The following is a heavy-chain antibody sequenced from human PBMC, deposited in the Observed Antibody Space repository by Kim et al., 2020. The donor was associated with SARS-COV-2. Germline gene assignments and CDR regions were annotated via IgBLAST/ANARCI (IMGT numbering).Heavy chain of an antibody. Sequence: GGSLRLSCAASGFTFSSYSMNWVRQAPGKGLEWVSSISSSSSYIYYADSVKGRFTISRDNAKNSLYLQMNSLRAEDTAEYYCARDSGSSWYEGIMDYYYYGMDVWGQGTTVTVSS. CDR1: GFTFSSYS. D-gene: IGHD6-13*01. J-gene: IGHJ6*02. V-gene: IGHV3-21*01. CDR3: ARDSGSSWYEGIMDYYYYGMDV. CDR2: ISSSSSYI.